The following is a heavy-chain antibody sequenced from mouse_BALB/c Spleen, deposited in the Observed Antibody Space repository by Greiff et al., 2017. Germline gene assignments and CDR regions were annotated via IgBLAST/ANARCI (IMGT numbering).Heavy chain of an antibody. D-gene: IGHD1-1*01. Sequence: EVQVVESGGGLVKPGGSLKLSCAASGFTFSSYAMSWVRQSPEKRLEWVAEISSGGSYTYYPDTVTGRFTISRDNAKNTLYLEMSSLRSEDTAMYYCARVYYGSSSAWFAYWGQGTLVTVSA. V-gene: IGHV5-9-4*01. CDR3: ARVYYGSSSAWFAY. CDR2: ISSGGSYT. J-gene: IGHJ3*01. CDR1: GFTFSSYA.